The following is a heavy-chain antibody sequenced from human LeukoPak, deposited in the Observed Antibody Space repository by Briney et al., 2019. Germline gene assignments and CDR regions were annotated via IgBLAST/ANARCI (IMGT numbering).Heavy chain of an antibody. CDR3: VTEFYSNGYNF. CDR2: IKSRTDGGTA. D-gene: IGHD5-24*01. Sequence: KPGGSLRLSCAASGFTFSSAWMSWVRQTPGKGLEWAGHIKSRTDGGTADYAAPVKGRFTISRDDSKNTVYLRMNSLKAEDSAVYYCVTEFYSNGYNFWGRGTLVTVSS. V-gene: IGHV3-15*01. CDR1: GFTFSSAW. J-gene: IGHJ4*02.